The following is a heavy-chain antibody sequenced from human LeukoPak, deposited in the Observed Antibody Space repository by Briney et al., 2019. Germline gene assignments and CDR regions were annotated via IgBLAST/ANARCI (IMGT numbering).Heavy chain of an antibody. CDR2: IFYSGST. J-gene: IGHJ4*02. Sequence: SETLSLTCTVSGGSISGYYWSWIRQPPGKGLEWIGYIFYSGSTYYNLSLKSRLTISVDTSKNQFSLKLNSVTAADTAVYYCARRVTATEDLDYWGQGTLVTVSS. D-gene: IGHD2-21*02. CDR1: GGSISGYY. V-gene: IGHV4-59*12. CDR3: ARRVTATEDLDY.